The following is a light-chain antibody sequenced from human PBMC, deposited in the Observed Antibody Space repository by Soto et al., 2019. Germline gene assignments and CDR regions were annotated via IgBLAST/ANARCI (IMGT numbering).Light chain of an antibody. V-gene: IGLV1-40*01. CDR3: QSYDGSLSGSV. J-gene: IGLJ7*01. Sequence: QSVLTQPPSVSGAPGQRVTISCTGSRSNIGAGYDVQWYQQLPGTAPKLLIYGNSNRPSGVPDRFSGSQSGASASLAITGLQADDEADYYYQSYDGSLSGSVFGTGTQLTVL. CDR2: GNS. CDR1: RSNIGAGYD.